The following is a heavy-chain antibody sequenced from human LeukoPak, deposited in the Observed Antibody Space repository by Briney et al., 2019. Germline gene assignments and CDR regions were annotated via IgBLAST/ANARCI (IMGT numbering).Heavy chain of an antibody. CDR1: GGSISSYY. J-gene: IGHJ6*03. CDR3: ARGPGYCSGGSCYSHYYYYMDV. D-gene: IGHD2-15*01. Sequence: SETLSLTCTVSGGSISSYYWSWIRQPPGKGLEWIGYIYYSGSTNYNPSLKSRVTISVDTSKNQFSLKLSSVTAADTAVYYCARGPGYCSGGSCYSHYYYYMDVWGKGTTVTVSS. CDR2: IYYSGST. V-gene: IGHV4-59*01.